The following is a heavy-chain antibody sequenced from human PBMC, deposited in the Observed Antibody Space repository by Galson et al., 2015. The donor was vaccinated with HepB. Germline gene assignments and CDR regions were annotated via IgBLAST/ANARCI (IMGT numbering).Heavy chain of an antibody. CDR2: INHSGST. CDR3: ARHRRTGYSYGLVYFDY. Sequence: LSLTCAVYGGSFSGYYWSWIRQPPGKGLEWIGEINHSGSTNYNPSLKSRVTISVDTSKNQFSLKLSSVTAADTAVYYCARHRRTGYSYGLVYFDYWGQGTLVTVSS. CDR1: GGSFSGYY. J-gene: IGHJ4*02. D-gene: IGHD5-18*01. V-gene: IGHV4-34*01.